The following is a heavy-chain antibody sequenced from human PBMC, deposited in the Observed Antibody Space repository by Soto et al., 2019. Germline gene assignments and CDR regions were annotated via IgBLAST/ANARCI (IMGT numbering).Heavy chain of an antibody. V-gene: IGHV4-38-2*01. CDR2: IYHSGST. CDR3: ARGWIQLLNWFDP. CDR1: GYSIISGYY. D-gene: IGHD5-18*01. J-gene: IGHJ5*02. Sequence: PSETLSLTCAVSGYSIISGYYWGFIRQPPGKGLEWIGSIYHSGSTYYNPSLKSRVTISVDTSKNQFSLKLSSVTAADTAVYYCARGWIQLLNWFDPWGQGTLVTVSS.